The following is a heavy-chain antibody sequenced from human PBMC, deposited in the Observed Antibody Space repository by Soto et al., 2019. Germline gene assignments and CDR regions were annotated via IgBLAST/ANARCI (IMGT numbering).Heavy chain of an antibody. CDR2: IYYSGST. D-gene: IGHD3-9*01. J-gene: IGHJ4*02. CDR1: GGSISSGGYY. CDR3: ARDRHDILTGYYFDY. Sequence: SETLSLTCTVSGGSISSGGYYWSWIRQHPGKGLEWIGYIYYSGSTYYNPSPKSRVSISVDTSKNQFSLKLSSVTAADTALYYCARDRHDILTGYYFDYWGQGTLVTVSS. V-gene: IGHV4-31*03.